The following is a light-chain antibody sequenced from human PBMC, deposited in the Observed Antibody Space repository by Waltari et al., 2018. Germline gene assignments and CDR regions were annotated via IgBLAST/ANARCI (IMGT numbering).Light chain of an antibody. CDR1: TRDVGRYNY. Sequence: QSALTQPASVSGSPGQSITISCTGTTRDVGRYNYVSWYQCHPGKAPELIIYEVTNRPSGVSDRFSGPKSGNTASLSISGLQPEDEADYYCSSYTSIKTPYVVFGGGTKVTVL. CDR3: SSYTSIKTPYVV. V-gene: IGLV2-14*01. J-gene: IGLJ2*01. CDR2: EVT.